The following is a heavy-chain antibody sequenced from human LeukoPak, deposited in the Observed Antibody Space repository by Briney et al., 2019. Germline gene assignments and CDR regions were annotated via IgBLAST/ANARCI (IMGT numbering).Heavy chain of an antibody. D-gene: IGHD3-3*01. CDR3: ARDKTPHWSGSDYYYYMDV. V-gene: IGHV1-69*05. CDR1: GGTFSSYA. Sequence: GASVKVSCKASGGTFSSYAISWVRQAPGQGLEWMGGIIPIFGTANYAQKFQGRVTITTDESTSTAYMELSSLRSEDTAVYYCARDKTPHWSGSDYYYYMDVWGKGTTVTVSS. CDR2: IIPIFGTA. J-gene: IGHJ6*03.